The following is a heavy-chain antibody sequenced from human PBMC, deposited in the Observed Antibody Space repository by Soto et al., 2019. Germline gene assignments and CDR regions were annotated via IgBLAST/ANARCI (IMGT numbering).Heavy chain of an antibody. D-gene: IGHD1-26*01. V-gene: IGHV3-48*01. Sequence: PGGSLRLSCAASGFTFSSYSMNWVRQAPGKGLEWVSYISSSSSTIYYADSVKGRFTISRDNAKNSLYLQMNSLRAEDTAVYYCARILPYHSFDYWGQGTLVTVSS. J-gene: IGHJ4*02. CDR1: GFTFSSYS. CDR3: ARILPYHSFDY. CDR2: ISSSSSTI.